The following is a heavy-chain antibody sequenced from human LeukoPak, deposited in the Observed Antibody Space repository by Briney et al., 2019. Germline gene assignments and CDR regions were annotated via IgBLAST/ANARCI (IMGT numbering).Heavy chain of an antibody. CDR1: GGTFSSYA. CDR3: AKTPASTTYYDY. Sequence: ASVKVSCKASGGTFSSYAISWVRQAPGQGLEWVGWINPRSGGTNYAQQFQGRVTMTRDTSITTAYMGLSGLTSDDTAVYYCAKTPASTTYYDYWGQGTLVTVSS. CDR2: INPRSGGT. D-gene: IGHD2-2*01. V-gene: IGHV1-2*02. J-gene: IGHJ4*02.